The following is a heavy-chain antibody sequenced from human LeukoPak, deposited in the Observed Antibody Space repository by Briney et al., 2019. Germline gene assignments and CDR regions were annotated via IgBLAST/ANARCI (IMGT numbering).Heavy chain of an antibody. CDR2: IGGGGSST. J-gene: IGHJ3*02. CDR1: GFTFSSYG. CDR3: ALSGRGRTSGAFDI. Sequence: PGGSLRLSCAASGFTFSSYGMHCVRQAPGKGLEWVSSIGGGGSSTYYAQPVKGRFTIYRDNYKYTLYLQMNSLRDEDMAVYYCALSGRGRTSGAFDIWGQGTMVTVSS. V-gene: IGHV3-23*01. D-gene: IGHD1-1*01.